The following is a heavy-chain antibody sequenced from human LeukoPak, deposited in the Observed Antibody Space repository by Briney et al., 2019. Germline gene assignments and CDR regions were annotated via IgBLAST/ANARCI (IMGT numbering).Heavy chain of an antibody. J-gene: IGHJ4*02. D-gene: IGHD3-22*01. CDR2: IYTSGST. V-gene: IGHV4-4*07. CDR3: ASGGYYPYYFDY. CDR1: GGSISSYY. Sequence: PSETLSLTCTVSGGSISSYYWSWIRQPAGKGLEWIGRIYTSGSTNYNPSLKSRVTISVDKSKNQFSLKPSSVTAADTAVYYCASGGYYPYYFDYWGQGTLVTVSS.